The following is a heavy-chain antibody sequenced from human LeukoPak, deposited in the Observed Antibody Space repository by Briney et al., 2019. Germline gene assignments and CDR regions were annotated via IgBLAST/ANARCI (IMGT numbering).Heavy chain of an antibody. D-gene: IGHD2-15*01. J-gene: IGHJ4*02. CDR2: ISGSGGST. Sequence: GGSLRLSCAASGFTFSSYAMSWVRQAPGKGLEWVSAISGSGGSTYYADSVKGRFTISRDNSKNTLYLQMNSLRAEDTAVYYCAKAIFVVVVAANFDYWGQGTLVTVSS. V-gene: IGHV3-23*01. CDR1: GFTFSSYA. CDR3: AKAIFVVVVAANFDY.